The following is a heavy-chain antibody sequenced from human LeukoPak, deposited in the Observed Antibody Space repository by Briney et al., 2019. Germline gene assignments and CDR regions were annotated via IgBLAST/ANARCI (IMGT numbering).Heavy chain of an antibody. Sequence: PGGSLRLSCAASGFTFSNSAMTWVRQSPGKGLEWVSVIYSGGSTYYADSVKGRFTISRDNSKNTLYLQMNSLRAEDTAVYYCARVWYYYDSSGYYDYWGQGTLVTVSS. D-gene: IGHD3-22*01. CDR3: ARVWYYYDSSGYYDY. CDR2: IYSGGST. CDR1: GFTFSNSA. J-gene: IGHJ4*02. V-gene: IGHV3-53*01.